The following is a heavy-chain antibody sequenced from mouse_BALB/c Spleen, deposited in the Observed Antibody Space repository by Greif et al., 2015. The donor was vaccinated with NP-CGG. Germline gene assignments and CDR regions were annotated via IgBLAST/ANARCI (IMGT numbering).Heavy chain of an antibody. CDR2: INPSNGGT. D-gene: IGHD1-1*02. CDR1: GCTFTSYY. CDR3: TRYGGLDHFYAMDY. Sequence: QVTLKVSGAELVKPGASVKLSCKASGCTFTSYYMYWVKQRPGQGLEWIGGINPSNGGTNFNEKFKSKATLTVDKSSSTAYMQLSSLTSEDSAVYYCTRYGGLDHFYAMDYWGQGTSVTVSS. J-gene: IGHJ4*01. V-gene: IGHV1S81*02.